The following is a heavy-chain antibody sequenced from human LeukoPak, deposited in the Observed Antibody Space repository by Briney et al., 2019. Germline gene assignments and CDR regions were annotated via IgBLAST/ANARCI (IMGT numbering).Heavy chain of an antibody. CDR2: INQDGSAK. V-gene: IGHV3-7*01. Sequence: GGSLRLSCTASGFIFSSYWMSWVRQAPGKGLEWVANINQDGSAKHYVDSVKGRFTISRDNAKNSLYLQMNSLRAEDTAVYYCARDPAEGYSGYDIWGQGTLVTASS. CDR3: ARDPAEGYSGYDI. J-gene: IGHJ4*02. D-gene: IGHD5-12*01. CDR1: GFIFSSYW.